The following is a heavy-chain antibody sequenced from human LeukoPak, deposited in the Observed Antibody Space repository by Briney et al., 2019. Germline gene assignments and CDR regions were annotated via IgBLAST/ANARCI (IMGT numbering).Heavy chain of an antibody. J-gene: IGHJ6*02. CDR1: GYTFTSYG. D-gene: IGHD4-23*01. V-gene: IGHV1-18*01. Sequence: ASVKVSCKASGYTFTSYGISWVRQAPGQGLEWMGWISAYNDNTNYAQKLQGRVTMTTDTSTSTAYMELRSLRSDDTAVYYCAGESLDYGGNLGYYGMDVWGQGTTVTVSS. CDR2: ISAYNDNT. CDR3: AGESLDYGGNLGYYGMDV.